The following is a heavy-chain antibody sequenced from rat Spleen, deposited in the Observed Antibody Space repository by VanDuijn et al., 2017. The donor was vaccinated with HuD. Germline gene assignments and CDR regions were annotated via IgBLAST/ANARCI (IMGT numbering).Heavy chain of an antibody. J-gene: IGHJ2*01. CDR1: GFTFSSNW. V-gene: IGHV5-58*01. Sequence: EVQLVETGGDLVQPGSPLKLSCAASGFTFSSNWLNWIRQAPGKGLEWVSSINTGGTGTYYADSVKGRFTVSRDNAENTVYLQMNSPRSEDTATYYCTTDRYMGFDYWGQGVMVTVSS. CDR3: TTDRYMGFDY. D-gene: IGHD1-7*01. CDR2: INTGGTGT.